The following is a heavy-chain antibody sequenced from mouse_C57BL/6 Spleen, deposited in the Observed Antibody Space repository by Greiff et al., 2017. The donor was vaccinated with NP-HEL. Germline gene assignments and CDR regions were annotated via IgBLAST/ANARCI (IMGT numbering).Heavy chain of an antibody. J-gene: IGHJ3*01. V-gene: IGHV1-81*01. CDR2: IYPRSGNT. CDR3: ARDGYDYPWFAY. D-gene: IGHD2-4*01. CDR1: GYTFTSYG. Sequence: VQLQQSGAELARPGASVKLSCKASGYTFTSYGISWVKQRTGQGLEWIGEIYPRSGNTYYNEKFKGKATLTADKSSSTAYMELRSLTSEDSAVYFCARDGYDYPWFAYWGQGTLVTVSA.